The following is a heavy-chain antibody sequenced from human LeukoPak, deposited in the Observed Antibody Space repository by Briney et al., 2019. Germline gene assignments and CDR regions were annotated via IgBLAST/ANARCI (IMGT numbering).Heavy chain of an antibody. D-gene: IGHD3-22*01. CDR1: GITLSNYG. J-gene: IGHJ4*02. CDR3: AKRGLVIRVILVGYHKEAHYFDS. CDR2: ISDSGGST. V-gene: IGHV3-23*01. Sequence: GGSLRLSCAVSGITLSNYGMSWVRQAPGKGLEWVAGISDSGGSTNYADSVKGRFTISRDNPKNTLYLQINSLRAEDTAVHFCAKRGLVIRVILVGYHKEAHYFDSWGQGALVPLPS.